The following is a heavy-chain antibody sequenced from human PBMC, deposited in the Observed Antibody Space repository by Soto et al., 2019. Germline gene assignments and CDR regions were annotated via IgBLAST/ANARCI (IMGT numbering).Heavy chain of an antibody. CDR1: GGSISSYY. CDR3: AGVWGGAFDI. D-gene: IGHD3-10*01. CDR2: IYYSGST. V-gene: IGHV4-59*01. Sequence: QVQLQESGPGLVKPSETLSLTCTVSGGSISSYYWSWIRQPPGKGLEWIGYIYYSGSTNYNPSLRSRVAIAVDTSKHQFSLKRSSVTAAEPAVYYCAGVWGGAFDIWGQGTMVTVSS. J-gene: IGHJ3*02.